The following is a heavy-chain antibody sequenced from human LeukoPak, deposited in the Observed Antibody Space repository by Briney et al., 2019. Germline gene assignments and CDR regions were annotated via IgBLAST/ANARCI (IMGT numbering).Heavy chain of an antibody. J-gene: IGHJ4*02. Sequence: APVKVSCKTSGYSFTDYAITWVRQVRGRGLQWVGWISASNGNTDYAQSFQGRATMTTDTSTSTAYMELRSLRSDDTAVYYCARDTLITIFGVVIIESDYWGQGTLVTVSS. CDR3: ARDTLITIFGVVIIESDY. CDR1: GYSFTDYA. D-gene: IGHD3-3*01. CDR2: ISASNGNT. V-gene: IGHV1-18*01.